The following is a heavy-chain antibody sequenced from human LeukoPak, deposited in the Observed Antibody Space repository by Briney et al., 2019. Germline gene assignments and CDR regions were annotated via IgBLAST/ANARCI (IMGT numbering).Heavy chain of an antibody. CDR3: ARDNGWSADF. J-gene: IGHJ4*02. V-gene: IGHV3-7*03. Sequence: YPGGSLRLSCAASGFTFSRHWMYWVRQAPGKGLEWVANIKQDGSAKPYVDSVKGRFTIPRDNAKNSLFLQMNSLRVEDTAVYYCARDNGWSADFWGQGTLVTVSS. CDR2: IKQDGSAK. CDR1: GFTFSRHW. D-gene: IGHD2-15*01.